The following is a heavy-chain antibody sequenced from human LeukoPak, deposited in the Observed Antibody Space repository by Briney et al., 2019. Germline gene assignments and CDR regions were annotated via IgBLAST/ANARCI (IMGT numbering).Heavy chain of an antibody. CDR1: GFTFSSYA. Sequence: GRSLRLSCAASGFTFSSYAMHWVRQAPGKGLEWEAVILYDGRNKYYADSVKGRFTISRDNSKNTLYLQMNSLRAEDTAVYYCARDRLTYCGGDCGLDYWGQGTLVTVSS. CDR2: ILYDGRNK. D-gene: IGHD2-21*02. V-gene: IGHV3-30*04. CDR3: ARDRLTYCGGDCGLDY. J-gene: IGHJ4*02.